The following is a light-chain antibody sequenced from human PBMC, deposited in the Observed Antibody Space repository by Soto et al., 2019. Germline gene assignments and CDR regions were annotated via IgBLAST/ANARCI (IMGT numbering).Light chain of an antibody. J-gene: IGKJ1*01. CDR3: QKYDRAPAA. Sequence: DIQVTQSPYSLSASPGDRITITCRASQDIKKFLAWYQQKPGEVPHLLIYAASTLRPGVPSRFSANAPGTDFTLTIASLQPEDVATYFCQKYDRAPAAFGQGTKVDVK. CDR2: AAS. V-gene: IGKV1-27*01. CDR1: QDIKKF.